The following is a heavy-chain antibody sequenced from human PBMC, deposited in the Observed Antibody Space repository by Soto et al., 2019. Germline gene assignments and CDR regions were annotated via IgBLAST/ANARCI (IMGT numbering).Heavy chain of an antibody. CDR3: ARPTKRWLQQNYWYFDL. V-gene: IGHV1-69*02. Sequence: QVQLVQSRAEVKKPGSSVNVSCKASGGTFSSYTISWVRLAPGQGLEWMGRIIPILGIANYAQKFQGRVTITADKSTSTAYMELSSLRSEDTAVYYCARPTKRWLQQNYWYFDLWGRGTLVTVSS. CDR2: IIPILGIA. J-gene: IGHJ2*01. D-gene: IGHD5-12*01. CDR1: GGTFSSYT.